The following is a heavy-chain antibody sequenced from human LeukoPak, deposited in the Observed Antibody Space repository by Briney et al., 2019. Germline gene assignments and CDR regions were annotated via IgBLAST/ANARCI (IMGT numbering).Heavy chain of an antibody. V-gene: IGHV3-49*03. Sequence: GGSLRLSCTASGFTFGDYAMSWFRQAPGKGLEWVGFIRSKAYGGTTEYAASVKGRFTISRDDSKSIAYLQMNSLKTEDTAVYYCTRGRITIFRVVTVNYFDYWGQGTLVTVSS. CDR1: GFTFGDYA. D-gene: IGHD3-3*01. CDR3: TRGRITIFRVVTVNYFDY. CDR2: IRSKAYGGTT. J-gene: IGHJ4*02.